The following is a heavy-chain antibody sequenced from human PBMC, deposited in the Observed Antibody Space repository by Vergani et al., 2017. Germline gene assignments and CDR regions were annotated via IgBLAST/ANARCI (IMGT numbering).Heavy chain of an antibody. V-gene: IGHV3-7*01. CDR2: IKQDGSEK. CDR3: AREIYSSSWSNYYYYGMDV. J-gene: IGHJ6*02. D-gene: IGHD6-13*01. CDR1: GFTFSSYW. Sequence: EVQLVESGGGLVQPGGSLRLSCAASGFTFSSYWMSWVRQAPGKGLEWVANIKQDGSEKYYVDSVKGRFTISRDNAKNSLYLQMNSLRAEDTAMYYCAREIYSSSWSNYYYYGMDVWGQGPTVTVSS.